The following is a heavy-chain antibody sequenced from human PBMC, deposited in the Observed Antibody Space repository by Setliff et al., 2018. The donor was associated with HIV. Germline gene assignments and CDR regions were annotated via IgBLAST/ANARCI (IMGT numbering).Heavy chain of an antibody. CDR2: MSTGGGIK. CDR3: AYYSSGSFYLGYYFYHGMDV. J-gene: IGHJ6*02. Sequence: LRLSCAASGFTFSNYAMSWVRQAPGKGLEWVAVMSTGGGIKICADSVKGRFTISRDNSRNTLFLQMNNLRPEDTAVYFCAYYSSGSFYLGYYFYHGMDVWGQGTTVTVSS. D-gene: IGHD3-10*01. CDR1: GFTFSNYA. V-gene: IGHV3-30*03.